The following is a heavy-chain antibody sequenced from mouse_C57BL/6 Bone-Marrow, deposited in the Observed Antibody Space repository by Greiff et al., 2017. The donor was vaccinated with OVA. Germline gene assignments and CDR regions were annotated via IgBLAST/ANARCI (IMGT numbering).Heavy chain of an antibody. J-gene: IGHJ4*01. Sequence: EVQLQQSGPELVKPGASVKISCKASGYTFTDYYMNWVKQSHGKSLEWIGDINPNNGGTSYNQKFKGKATLTVDKSSSTAYMELRSLTSEDPAVYYCAPYGSSYAMDYWGQGTSVTVSS. D-gene: IGHD1-1*01. CDR2: INPNNGGT. CDR3: APYGSSYAMDY. V-gene: IGHV1-26*01. CDR1: GYTFTDYY.